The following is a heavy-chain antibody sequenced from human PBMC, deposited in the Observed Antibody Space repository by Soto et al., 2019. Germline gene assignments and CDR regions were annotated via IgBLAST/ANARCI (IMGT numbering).Heavy chain of an antibody. CDR1: GGSISSYY. Sequence: SETLSLTCTVSGGSISSYYWSWIRQPPGKGLEWIGYIYYCGSTNYIPSLKSRVTIAVDTSKNQFSLKLSSVTAADTAVYYCARGGDGPITMIVVAYDAFDIWGQGTMVTVSS. V-gene: IGHV4-59*01. CDR2: IYYCGST. J-gene: IGHJ3*02. CDR3: ARGGDGPITMIVVAYDAFDI. D-gene: IGHD3-22*01.